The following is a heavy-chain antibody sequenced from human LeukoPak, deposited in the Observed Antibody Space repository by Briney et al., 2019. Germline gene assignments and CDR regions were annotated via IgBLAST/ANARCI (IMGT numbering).Heavy chain of an antibody. CDR2: IYPGDSDT. CDR3: ARQEYCSGGSCYTWFDP. V-gene: IGHV5-51*01. CDR1: GYNFTSYW. D-gene: IGHD2-15*01. Sequence: GESLKISCKGSGYNFTSYWIGWVRQMPGKGLEWMGIIYPGDSDTRYSPSFQGQVTISADKSISTAYLQWSSLKASDTAMYYCARQEYCSGGSCYTWFDPWGQGTLVTVSS. J-gene: IGHJ5*02.